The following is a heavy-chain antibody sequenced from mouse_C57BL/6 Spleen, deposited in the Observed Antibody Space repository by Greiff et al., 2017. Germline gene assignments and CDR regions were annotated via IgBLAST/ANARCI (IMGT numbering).Heavy chain of an antibody. CDR1: GYTFTSYW. J-gene: IGHJ2*01. CDR3: ARSGSSGYDY. V-gene: IGHV1-52*01. Sequence: QVQLQQSGAELVRPGSSVKLSCKASGYTFTSYWMHWVKQRPIQGLEWIGNIDPSDSETHYNQKFKDKATLTVDKSSSTAYMQLSSLTSEDSAVYYCARSGSSGYDYWGQGTTLTVSS. D-gene: IGHD3-2*02. CDR2: IDPSDSET.